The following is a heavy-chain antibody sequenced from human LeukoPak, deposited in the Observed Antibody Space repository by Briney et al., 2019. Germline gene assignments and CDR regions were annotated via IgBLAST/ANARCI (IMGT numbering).Heavy chain of an antibody. CDR1: GYTFTIYA. D-gene: IGHD2-2*01. CDR3: ARDVVPAVKGYYYGMDV. V-gene: IGHV1-18*01. CDR2: ISAYNGNT. J-gene: IGHJ6*02. Sequence: ASVRVSCKASGYTFTIYAMRWVRQAPGRGLGRKGWISAYNGNTNYAQKLQGRVTITTDTSTSTAYMELRSLRSDDTAVYYCARDVVPAVKGYYYGMDVWGQGTTVTVSS.